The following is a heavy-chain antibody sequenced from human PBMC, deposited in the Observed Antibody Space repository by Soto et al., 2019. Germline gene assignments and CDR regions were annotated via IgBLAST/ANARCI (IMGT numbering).Heavy chain of an antibody. CDR2: ISYDGSNK. CDR1: GFTFSSYA. CDR3: ARAGEEWELLQYFDY. Sequence: RGSLRFSCAASGFTFSSYAMHWVRQAPGKGLEWVAVISYDGSNKYYADSVKGRFTISRDNSKNTLYLQMNSLRAEDTAVYYCARAGEEWELLQYFDYWGQGTLVTVSS. J-gene: IGHJ4*02. D-gene: IGHD1-26*01. V-gene: IGHV3-30-3*01.